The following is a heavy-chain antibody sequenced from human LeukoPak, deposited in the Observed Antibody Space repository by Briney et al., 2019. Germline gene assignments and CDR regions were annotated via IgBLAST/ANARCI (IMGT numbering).Heavy chain of an antibody. D-gene: IGHD4-17*01. CDR1: GFTFSSYS. V-gene: IGHV3-21*01. J-gene: IGHJ4*02. CDR2: ISSSSSNI. Sequence: GGSLRLSCTASGFTFSSYSMNWVRQAPGKGLEWVSYISSSSSNIFYVDSFKGRFTISRDNAQNSLYLQMNSLRVEDTAVYYCARGALYQYYLDYWGWGQGTLVTVSS. CDR3: ARGALYQYYLDYWG.